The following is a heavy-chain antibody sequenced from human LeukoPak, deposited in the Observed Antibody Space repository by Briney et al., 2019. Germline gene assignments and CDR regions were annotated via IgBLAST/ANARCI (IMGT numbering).Heavy chain of an antibody. V-gene: IGHV1-2*02. Sequence: GASVKVSCKASGYTFTGYYIHWVRQAPGQGLEWVGWMNPNSGDTRFAQKFQGRVTMTCDTSISTVYMELSRLTSDDTAVYYCARDPTVTAQDNWFDPWGQGTLVTVPS. D-gene: IGHD4-17*01. CDR3: ARDPTVTAQDNWFDP. CDR2: MNPNSGDT. J-gene: IGHJ5*02. CDR1: GYTFTGYY.